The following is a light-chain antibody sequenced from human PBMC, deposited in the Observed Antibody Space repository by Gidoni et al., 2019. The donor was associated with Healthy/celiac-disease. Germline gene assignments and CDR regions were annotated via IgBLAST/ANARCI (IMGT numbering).Light chain of an antibody. V-gene: IGKV3-15*01. Sequence: EIVMPQSPATLSVSPGERATLSCRASQSVSSNLAWYQQKPGQSPRLRIYGASTRATGIPARFSGSGSGTEFTLTISSLQSEDFAVYYCQQYNNWPPWTFGQGTKVEIK. CDR2: GAS. J-gene: IGKJ1*01. CDR3: QQYNNWPPWT. CDR1: QSVSSN.